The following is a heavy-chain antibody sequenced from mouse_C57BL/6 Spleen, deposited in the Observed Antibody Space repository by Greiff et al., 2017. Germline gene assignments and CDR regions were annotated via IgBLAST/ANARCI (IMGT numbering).Heavy chain of an antibody. Sequence: QVQLQQSGPELVKPGASVKISCKASGYAFSSSWMNWVKQRPGKGLEWIGRIYPGDGDTNYNGKFKGKATLTADKSSSTAYMQLSSLTSEDSAVYFCARGEADSSGFDDWGQGTTLTVSS. CDR3: ARGEADSSGFDD. CDR2: IYPGDGDT. V-gene: IGHV1-82*01. D-gene: IGHD3-2*02. CDR1: GYAFSSSW. J-gene: IGHJ2*01.